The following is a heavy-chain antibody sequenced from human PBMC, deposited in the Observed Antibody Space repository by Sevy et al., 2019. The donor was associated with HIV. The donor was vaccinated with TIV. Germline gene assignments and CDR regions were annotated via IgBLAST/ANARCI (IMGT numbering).Heavy chain of an antibody. J-gene: IGHJ6*02. CDR3: ARDRHCSSTSCYYYYYYYGMDV. CDR1: GFTFSSYG. CDR2: IWYDGSNK. Sequence: VGSLRLSCAASGFTFSSYGMHWVRQAPGKGLEWVAVIWYDGSNKYYADSVKGRFTISRDNSKNTLYLQMNSLRAEDTAVYYCARDRHCSSTSCYYYYYYYGMDVWGQGTTVTVSS. V-gene: IGHV3-33*01. D-gene: IGHD2-2*01.